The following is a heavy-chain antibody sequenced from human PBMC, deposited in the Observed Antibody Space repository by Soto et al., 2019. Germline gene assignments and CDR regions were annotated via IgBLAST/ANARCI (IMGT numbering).Heavy chain of an antibody. Sequence: ASVKVSCKASGGTSSSYAISWVRQAPGQGLEWTGGIIPIFGTANYAQKFQGRVTITADKSTSTAYMELSSLRSEDTAVYYCARDHYDFWSGQPLLDGMDVWGQGTTVTVSS. D-gene: IGHD3-3*01. CDR3: ARDHYDFWSGQPLLDGMDV. J-gene: IGHJ6*02. CDR2: IIPIFGTA. V-gene: IGHV1-69*06. CDR1: GGTSSSYA.